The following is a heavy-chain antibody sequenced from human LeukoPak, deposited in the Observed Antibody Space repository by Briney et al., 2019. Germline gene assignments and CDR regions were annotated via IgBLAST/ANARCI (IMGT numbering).Heavy chain of an antibody. CDR1: GFMFGGSA. D-gene: IGHD6-19*01. Sequence: GGSLRLSCIASGFMFGGSAMSWVRQAPGTGLEWVSGISGSGDNTYYADSVKGRFTISRDNSKNTLYLQMDTLRADDTAVYYCAKHSSGWFGFRYFQHWGQGTQAIVSS. CDR2: ISGSGDNT. V-gene: IGHV3-23*01. J-gene: IGHJ1*01. CDR3: AKHSSGWFGFRYFQH.